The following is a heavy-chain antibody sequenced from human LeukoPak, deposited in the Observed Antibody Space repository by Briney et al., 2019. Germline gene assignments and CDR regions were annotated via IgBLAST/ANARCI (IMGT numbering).Heavy chain of an antibody. CDR2: IWNDGSNK. V-gene: IGHV3-33*01. D-gene: IGHD2-15*01. CDR3: ARDLGYCSGGSCYPLGFDY. Sequence: GGSLRLSCAPSGLTFRIYGMHWVRQAPRKGLEWVAVIWNDGSNKYYADSVKGRLTISKDNSKNTLYLQMNSLRAEDTAVYYCARDLGYCSGGSCYPLGFDYWGQGTLVTVSS. J-gene: IGHJ4*02. CDR1: GLTFRIYG.